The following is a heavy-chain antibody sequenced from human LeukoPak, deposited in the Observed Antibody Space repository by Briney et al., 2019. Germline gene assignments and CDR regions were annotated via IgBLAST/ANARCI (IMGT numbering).Heavy chain of an antibody. CDR3: AKEAGWWNIVVAQGDY. Sequence: PGGSLRLSCAASGFTFSSYAMSWVRQAPGKGLEWVSAISGSGGSTYYADSVKGRSTISRDNSKNTLYLQMNSLRAEDTAVYYCAKEAGWWNIVVAQGDYWGQGTLVTVSS. CDR2: ISGSGGST. J-gene: IGHJ4*02. V-gene: IGHV3-23*01. D-gene: IGHD2-2*01. CDR1: GFTFSSYA.